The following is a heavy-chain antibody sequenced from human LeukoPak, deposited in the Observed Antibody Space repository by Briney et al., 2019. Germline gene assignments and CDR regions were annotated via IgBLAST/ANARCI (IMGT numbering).Heavy chain of an antibody. V-gene: IGHV4-4*07. D-gene: IGHD3-10*01. CDR1: GGSISSYY. CDR2: IYSSGST. J-gene: IGHJ4*02. CDR3: ARTSARGAQFDY. Sequence: SETLSLTCSVSGGSISSYYLSWIRQPAGKGLEWIGRIYSSGSTNYNPSLKTRVTMSLDTSKNQFSLNLTTVTAADTAVYYCARTSARGAQFDYWGQGTLVTVSS.